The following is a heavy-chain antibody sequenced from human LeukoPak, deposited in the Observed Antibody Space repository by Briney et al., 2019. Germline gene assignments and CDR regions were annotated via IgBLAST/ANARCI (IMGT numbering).Heavy chain of an antibody. V-gene: IGHV3-53*01. D-gene: IGHD5-18*01. Sequence: PGGSLRLSCAASGLTVSSNYMSWVRQAPGKGLEWVSVIYSGGSTYYADSVKGRFTISRDNSKNTLYLQMNSLRAEDTAVYYCARVDTAMAIDYWGQGTLVTVSS. CDR1: GLTVSSNY. J-gene: IGHJ4*02. CDR3: ARVDTAMAIDY. CDR2: IYSGGST.